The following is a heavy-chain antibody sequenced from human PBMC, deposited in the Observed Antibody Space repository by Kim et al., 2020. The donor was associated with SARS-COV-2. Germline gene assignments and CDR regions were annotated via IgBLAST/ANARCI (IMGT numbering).Heavy chain of an antibody. CDR1: GFTFSDYY. J-gene: IGHJ5*02. CDR3: ARDGYCNNGVCYRTRGGLWFDP. D-gene: IGHD2-8*01. Sequence: GGSLRLSCAASGFTFSDYYMSWIRQAPGKGLEWISYISSTGMTMSYADSVKGRFAISRDDAKKTVFLQMNSLRAEDTAVYYCARDGYCNNGVCYRTRGGLWFDPRGQGTLVTVSS. V-gene: IGHV3-11*01. CDR2: ISSTGMTM.